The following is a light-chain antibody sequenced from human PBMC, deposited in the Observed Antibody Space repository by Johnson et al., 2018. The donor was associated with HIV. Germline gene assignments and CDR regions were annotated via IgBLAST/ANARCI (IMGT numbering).Light chain of an antibody. J-gene: IGLJ1*01. CDR1: SSNIGNNY. CDR2: ENN. V-gene: IGLV1-51*02. Sequence: QSVLTQPPSVSAAPGQKVTISCSGSSSNIGNNYVSWYQQLPETAPKLLIYENNKRPSGIPDRFSGSKSGTSATLGVTVLQTGDEADYFCGTWDSSLSAYVFGTGTEVTVL. CDR3: GTWDSSLSAYV.